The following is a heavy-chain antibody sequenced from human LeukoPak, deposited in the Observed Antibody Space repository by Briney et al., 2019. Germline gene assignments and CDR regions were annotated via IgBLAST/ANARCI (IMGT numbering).Heavy chain of an antibody. Sequence: SETLSHTCTVSGGSISSYYWSWIRQPAGKGLEWIGRIYTSGSTNYNPSLKSRVTMSVDTSKNQFSLKLSSVTAADTAVYYCARSYCSSTSCPGRRAFDIWGQGTMVTVSS. V-gene: IGHV4-4*07. CDR1: GGSISSYY. J-gene: IGHJ3*02. CDR3: ARSYCSSTSCPGRRAFDI. D-gene: IGHD2-2*01. CDR2: IYTSGST.